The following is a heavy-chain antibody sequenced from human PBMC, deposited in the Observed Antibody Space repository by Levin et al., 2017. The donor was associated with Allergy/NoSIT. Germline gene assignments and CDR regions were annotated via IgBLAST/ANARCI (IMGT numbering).Heavy chain of an antibody. CDR3: AREKGRSYFDY. Sequence: GESLKISCAASGFTFSSYGMHWVRQAPGKGLEWVAVIWYDGSNKYYADSVKGRFTISRDNSKNTLYLQMNSLRAEDTAVYYCAREKGRSYFDYWGQGTLVTVSS. V-gene: IGHV3-33*01. CDR2: IWYDGSNK. J-gene: IGHJ4*02. CDR1: GFTFSSYG.